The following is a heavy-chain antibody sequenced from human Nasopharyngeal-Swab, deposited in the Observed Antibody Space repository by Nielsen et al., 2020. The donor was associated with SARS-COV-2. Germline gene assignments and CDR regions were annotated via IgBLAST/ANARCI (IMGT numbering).Heavy chain of an antibody. V-gene: IGHV1-8*01. CDR3: ARHPPFSDDYVWGSYRYRNWFDP. CDR2: MNPNSGNT. J-gene: IGHJ5*02. Sequence: WVRQAPGQRLEWMGWMNPNSGNTGYAQKFQGRVTMTRNTSISTAYMELSSLRSEDTAVYYCARHPPFSDDYVWGSYRYRNWFDPWGQGTLVTVSS. D-gene: IGHD3-16*02.